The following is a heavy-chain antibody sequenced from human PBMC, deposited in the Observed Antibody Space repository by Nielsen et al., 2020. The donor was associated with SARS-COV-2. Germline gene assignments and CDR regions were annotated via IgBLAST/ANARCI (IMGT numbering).Heavy chain of an antibody. J-gene: IGHJ6*02. V-gene: IGHV3-9*02. Sequence: SLKISCAASGFTSDDYAMHWVRQAPGKGLEWVSGISWNSGSIGYADSVKGRFTISRDNAKNSLYLQMNSLRAEDTALYYCAKDSYYGMDVWGQGTTVTVSS. CDR2: ISWNSGSI. CDR3: AKDSYYGMDV. CDR1: GFTSDDYA.